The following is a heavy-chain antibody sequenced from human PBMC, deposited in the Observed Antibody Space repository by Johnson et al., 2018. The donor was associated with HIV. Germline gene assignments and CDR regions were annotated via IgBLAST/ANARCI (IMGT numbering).Heavy chain of an antibody. Sequence: EVQLVESGGGLVQPGGSLRLSCAASGFTFSSYDMHWVRQATGKGLEWVSAIGTAGDTYYPGSVKGRFTISRENSKNTLYLQMNSLRAEDTAVYYCAKDRRGKQQLVTGNDAFDIWGQGTMVTVSS. V-gene: IGHV3-13*01. CDR1: GFTFSSYD. J-gene: IGHJ3*02. CDR2: IGTAGDT. D-gene: IGHD6-13*01. CDR3: AKDRRGKQQLVTGNDAFDI.